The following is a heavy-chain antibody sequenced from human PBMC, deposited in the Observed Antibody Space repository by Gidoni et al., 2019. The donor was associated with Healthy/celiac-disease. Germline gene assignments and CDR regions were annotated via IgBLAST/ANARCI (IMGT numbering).Heavy chain of an antibody. Sequence: QGQLVEAGGGVVKPGRSRRLHGAASGFPFTIYGLHWVRQAPGKGLEWVAVIWYDGSNKYYADAVKGRVPISRDNSKTTLYLQMNSLRAEDTAVDYCARDWPNDYGASPYYYYGMDVWGQGTTVTVSS. V-gene: IGHV3-33*01. CDR1: GFPFTIYG. J-gene: IGHJ6*02. D-gene: IGHD4-17*01. CDR2: IWYDGSNK. CDR3: ARDWPNDYGASPYYYYGMDV.